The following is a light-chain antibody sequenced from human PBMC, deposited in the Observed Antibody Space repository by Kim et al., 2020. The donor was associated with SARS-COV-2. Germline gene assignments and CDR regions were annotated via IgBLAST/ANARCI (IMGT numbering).Light chain of an antibody. J-gene: IGLJ3*02. Sequence: QSVLTQPPSVSGAPGQRVTISCTGSSSNIGAGYDVHWYQQLPGTAPKLLIYGNSNRPSGVPDRFSGSKSDTSASLAITGLQAEEEADYYSQSYDSSLSGWVLGGGTKVTVL. CDR3: QSYDSSLSGWV. CDR1: SSNIGAGYD. V-gene: IGLV1-40*01. CDR2: GNS.